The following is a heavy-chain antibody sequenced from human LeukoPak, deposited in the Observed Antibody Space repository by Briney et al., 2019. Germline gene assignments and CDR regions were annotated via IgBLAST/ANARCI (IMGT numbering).Heavy chain of an antibody. J-gene: IGHJ3*02. Sequence: PGGSLRLSCAASGFTFSDYYTSWIRQAPGKGLEWVSYISSSSSYTNYADSVKGRFTISRDNAKNSLYLRMNSLRAEDTAVYYCARDLGGIAAAGTAFDIWGQGTMVTVSS. V-gene: IGHV3-11*05. CDR2: ISSSSSYT. D-gene: IGHD6-13*01. CDR1: GFTFSDYY. CDR3: ARDLGGIAAAGTAFDI.